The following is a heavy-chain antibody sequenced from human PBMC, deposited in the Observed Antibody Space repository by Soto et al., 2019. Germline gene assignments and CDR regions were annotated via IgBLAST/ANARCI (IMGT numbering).Heavy chain of an antibody. V-gene: IGHV3-30-3*01. CDR3: ARDRARIQLWLRIDYYYGMDV. CDR1: GFTFSSYA. CDR2: ISYDGSNK. D-gene: IGHD5-18*01. Sequence: QSGGSLRLSCAASGFTFSSYAMHWVRQAPGKGLEWVAVISYDGSNKYYADSVKGRFTISRDNSKNTLYLQMNSLRAEDTAVYYCARDRARIQLWLRIDYYYGMDVWGQGTTVTVSS. J-gene: IGHJ6*02.